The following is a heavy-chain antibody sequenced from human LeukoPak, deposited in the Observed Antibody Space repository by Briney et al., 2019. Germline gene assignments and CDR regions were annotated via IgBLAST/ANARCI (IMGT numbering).Heavy chain of an antibody. D-gene: IGHD3-22*01. CDR3: ARRGYYDSSGDRAFDI. Sequence: GESLKISCKGCGYSFTSYWIGWVRQMPGKGLEWMGIIYPGDSDTRYSPSFQGQVTISADKSISTAYLQWSSLKASDTAMYYCARRGYYDSSGDRAFDIWGQGTMVTVSS. CDR1: GYSFTSYW. J-gene: IGHJ3*02. V-gene: IGHV5-51*01. CDR2: IYPGDSDT.